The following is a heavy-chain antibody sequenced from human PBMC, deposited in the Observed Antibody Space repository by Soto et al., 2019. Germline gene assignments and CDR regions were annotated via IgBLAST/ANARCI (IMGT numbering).Heavy chain of an antibody. D-gene: IGHD3-22*01. Sequence: PGGSLRLSCAASGFTVSSNYMSWVRQAPGKGLEWVSVIYSGGSTYYADSVKGRFTISRDNSKNTLYLQMNSLRAEDTAVYYCARARYYYDSSGYLLSGPPLDYWGQGTRVTVS. CDR2: IYSGGST. J-gene: IGHJ4*02. CDR1: GFTVSSNY. CDR3: ARARYYYDSSGYLLSGPPLDY. V-gene: IGHV3-53*01.